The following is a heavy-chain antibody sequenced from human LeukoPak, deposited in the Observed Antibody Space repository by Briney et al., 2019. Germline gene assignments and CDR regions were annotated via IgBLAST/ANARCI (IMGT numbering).Heavy chain of an antibody. D-gene: IGHD2-2*01. J-gene: IGHJ4*02. CDR3: ASLPARYCSSTSCYDFDY. V-gene: IGHV1-69*13. Sequence: SVKVSCKASGGTFSSYAISWVRQAPGQGLEWMGGTIPIFGTANYAQKFQGRVTITADESTSTAYMELSSLRSEDTAVYYCASLPARYCSSTSCYDFDYWGQGTLVAVSS. CDR2: TIPIFGTA. CDR1: GGTFSSYA.